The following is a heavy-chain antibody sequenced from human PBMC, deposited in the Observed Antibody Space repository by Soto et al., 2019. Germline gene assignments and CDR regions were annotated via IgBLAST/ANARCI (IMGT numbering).Heavy chain of an antibody. CDR3: ARLSSSWYPKSNWFDP. D-gene: IGHD6-13*01. Sequence: SETLSLTCTVSGGSISSYYWSWIRQPPGKGLEWIGYIYYSGSTNYNPSLKSRVTISVDTSKNQFSLKLSSVTAADTAVYYCARLSSSWYPKSNWFDPWGQGTLVTVSS. V-gene: IGHV4-59*08. CDR1: GGSISSYY. CDR2: IYYSGST. J-gene: IGHJ5*02.